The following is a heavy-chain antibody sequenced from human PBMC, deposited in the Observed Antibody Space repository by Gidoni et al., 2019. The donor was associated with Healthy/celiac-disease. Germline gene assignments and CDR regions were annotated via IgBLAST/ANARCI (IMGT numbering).Heavy chain of an antibody. J-gene: IGHJ4*02. Sequence: EVQLVESGGGLVKPGGSLRLSCSASGFTFSNAWMSWVRQAPGKGLEWVGRIKSKTDGGTTDYAAPVKGRFTISRDDSKNTLYLQMNSLKTEDTAVYYCTTETVGIGLVGATLDQNDYWGQGTLVTVSS. D-gene: IGHD1-26*01. V-gene: IGHV3-15*01. CDR1: GFTFSNAW. CDR2: IKSKTDGGTT. CDR3: TTETVGIGLVGATLDQNDY.